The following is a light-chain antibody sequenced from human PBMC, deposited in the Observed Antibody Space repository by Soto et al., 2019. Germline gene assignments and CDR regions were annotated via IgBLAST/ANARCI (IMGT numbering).Light chain of an antibody. CDR3: HQYYSTPT. CDR1: QSVLYSSNNKNY. CDR2: WAS. V-gene: IGKV4-1*01. Sequence: DIVMTQSPDSLAVSLGDRATINCKSSQSVLYSSNNKNYLAWYQQKPGQPPKLLIYWASARESGVPDRFSASGSGTDFTLTISSLQAEDVAVYYCHQYYSTPTFGQGTKVEIK. J-gene: IGKJ1*01.